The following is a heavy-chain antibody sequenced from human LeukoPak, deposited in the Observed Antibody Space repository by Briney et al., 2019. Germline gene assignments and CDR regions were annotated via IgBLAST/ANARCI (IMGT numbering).Heavy chain of an antibody. Sequence: GGSLRLSCAASGFTFSSYEMNWVRQAPGKGLEWVSSISRSATTIYYADSVKGRFTISRDNAKNSLYLQMNSLRAEDTAVYFCARGSSNVAARNNWFGPWGQGTLVTVSS. D-gene: IGHD6-6*01. CDR1: GFTFSSYE. J-gene: IGHJ5*02. CDR2: ISRSATTI. CDR3: ARGSSNVAARNNWFGP. V-gene: IGHV3-48*03.